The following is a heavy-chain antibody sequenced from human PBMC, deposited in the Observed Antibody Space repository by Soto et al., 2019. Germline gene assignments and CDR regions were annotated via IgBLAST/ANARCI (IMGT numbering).Heavy chain of an antibody. V-gene: IGHV4-39*01. D-gene: IGHD2-15*01. CDR2: VYYTGTT. Sequence: SETLSLTCTVSGVSIRSGTDCWAWLRQPPGKGLEWIGSVYYTGTTYHNPSLKSRVTISVDTSKNQFSLRQSSVTAADTAVYYCARAPRRIIVGAPEHNWFDPWGQGTLVTVSS. CDR3: ARAPRRIIVGAPEHNWFDP. J-gene: IGHJ5*02. CDR1: GVSIRSGTDC.